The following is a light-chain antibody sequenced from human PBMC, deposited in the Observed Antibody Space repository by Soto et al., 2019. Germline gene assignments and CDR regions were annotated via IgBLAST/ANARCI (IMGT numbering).Light chain of an antibody. CDR1: SSNIGAGYD. Sequence: QSVLTQPPSVSGAPGQRVTISCTGSSSNIGAGYDVHWYQQLPGTAPKLLIYGNSNRPSGVPDRFSGSKSGTSASLAITGLQAEDXXDYYCQSYDSSLRGRVFGGGTKLTVL. V-gene: IGLV1-40*01. CDR2: GNS. J-gene: IGLJ3*02. CDR3: QSYDSSLRGRV.